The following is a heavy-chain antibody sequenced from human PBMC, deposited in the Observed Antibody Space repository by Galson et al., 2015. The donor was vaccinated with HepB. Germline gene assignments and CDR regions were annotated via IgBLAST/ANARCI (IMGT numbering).Heavy chain of an antibody. CDR1: GFTFSSYV. J-gene: IGHJ5*02. D-gene: IGHD6-19*01. CDR2: ISGSGGST. V-gene: IGHV3-23*01. CDR3: AKAHSGWGWFDP. Sequence: SLRLSCAASGFTFSSYVMSWVRQAPGKGLEWVSTISGSGGSTYYADSVKGRFTIPRDNSKNTLYLQMNSLRAEDTAVYYCAKAHSGWGWFDPWGQGTLVTVSS.